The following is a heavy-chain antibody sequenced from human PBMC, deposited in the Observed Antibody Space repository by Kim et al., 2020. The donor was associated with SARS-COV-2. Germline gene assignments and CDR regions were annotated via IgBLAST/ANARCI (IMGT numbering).Heavy chain of an antibody. Sequence: SETLSLTCAVYGGSFSGYYWSWIRQPPGKGLEWIGEINHSGSTNYNPSLKSRVTISVDTSKNQFSLKLSSVTAADTAVYYCARRDSSGWDPFDYWGQGT. V-gene: IGHV4-34*01. J-gene: IGHJ4*02. CDR1: GGSFSGYY. D-gene: IGHD6-19*01. CDR2: INHSGST. CDR3: ARRDSSGWDPFDY.